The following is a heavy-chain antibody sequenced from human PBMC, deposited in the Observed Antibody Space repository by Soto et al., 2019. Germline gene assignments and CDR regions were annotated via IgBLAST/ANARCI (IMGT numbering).Heavy chain of an antibody. CDR3: ANAPAGFGELLDHYFDY. Sequence: GGSLRLSCAASGFTFSSYAMSWVRQAPGKGLEWVSAISGSGGSTYYADSVKGRFTISRDSSKNTLYLQMNSLRAEDTAVYYCANAPAGFGELLDHYFDYWGQGTLVTVSS. J-gene: IGHJ4*02. CDR2: ISGSGGST. D-gene: IGHD3-10*01. V-gene: IGHV3-23*01. CDR1: GFTFSSYA.